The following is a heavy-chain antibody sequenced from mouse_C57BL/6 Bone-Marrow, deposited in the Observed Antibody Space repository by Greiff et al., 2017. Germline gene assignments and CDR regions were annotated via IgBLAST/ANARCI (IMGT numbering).Heavy chain of an antibody. J-gene: IGHJ2*01. Sequence: VQLQQPGAELVMPGASVKLSCKASGYTFTSYWMHWVKQRPGQGLEWIGEIDPSDSYTNYNQKFKSKSTLTVDKSSSTAYMQLSSLTSEDSAVYYCAREGYYFDYWGQGTTLTVSS. CDR2: IDPSDSYT. CDR1: GYTFTSYW. V-gene: IGHV1-69*01. CDR3: AREGYYFDY.